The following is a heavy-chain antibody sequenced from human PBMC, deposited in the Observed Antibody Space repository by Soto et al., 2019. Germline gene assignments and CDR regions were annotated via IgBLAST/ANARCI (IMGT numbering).Heavy chain of an antibody. Sequence: ASVKVSCKASGYTFTSYYMHWVRQAPGQGLEWMGIINPSGGSASYAQKFQGRVTMARDTSTSTVYMELSSLRSEDTAVYYCARVLITIFGVIIFSPYGMDVWGQGTTVTVSS. CDR1: GYTFTSYY. D-gene: IGHD3-3*01. CDR2: INPSGGSA. V-gene: IGHV1-46*01. CDR3: ARVLITIFGVIIFSPYGMDV. J-gene: IGHJ6*02.